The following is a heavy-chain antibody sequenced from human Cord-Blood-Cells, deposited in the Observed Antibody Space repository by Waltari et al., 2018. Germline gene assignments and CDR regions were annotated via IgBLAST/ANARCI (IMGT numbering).Heavy chain of an antibody. CDR3: ASRPLGIKWYGMDV. V-gene: IGHV4-34*01. CDR2: INHSGSS. J-gene: IGHJ6*02. D-gene: IGHD7-27*01. CDR1: GGSFSGYY. Sequence: QVQLQQWGAGLLKPSETLSLTCAVYGGSFSGYYWSWIRQPPGKGLEWIGEINHSGSSNYNQALQRRVTIQVDTSKNQFSLTLSSVTAADTSVYYCASRPLGIKWYGMDVWGQGTTVTVSS.